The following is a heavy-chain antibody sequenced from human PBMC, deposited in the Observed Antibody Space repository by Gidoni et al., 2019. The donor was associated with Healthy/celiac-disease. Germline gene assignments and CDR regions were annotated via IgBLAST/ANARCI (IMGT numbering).Heavy chain of an antibody. D-gene: IGHD5-18*01. CDR2: INHSGST. V-gene: IGHV4-34*01. J-gene: IGHJ4*02. CDR3: ARVGARVGYSYGIDY. CDR1: GGSFSGYY. Sequence: QVQLQQWGAGLLKPSETLSLTCAVYGGSFSGYYWSWIRQPPGKGLEWIGEINHSGSTNYNPSLKSRVTISVDTSKNQFSLKLSSVTAADTAVYYCARVGARVGYSYGIDYWGQGTLVTVSS.